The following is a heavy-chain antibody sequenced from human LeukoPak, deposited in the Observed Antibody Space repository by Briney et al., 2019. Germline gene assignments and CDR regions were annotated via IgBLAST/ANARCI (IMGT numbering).Heavy chain of an antibody. Sequence: ASVKVSCKASGYTFTTYGITWVRQAPGQGLEWMGWISASNGNANYAQNLQGRVTMTTDTSTSTAYIELRSLRSDDTAVYYCARWAVGGYNSFSYYGMDVWGQGTTVTVSS. CDR2: ISASNGNA. CDR1: GYTFTTYG. D-gene: IGHD5-24*01. CDR3: ARWAVGGYNSFSYYGMDV. J-gene: IGHJ6*02. V-gene: IGHV1-18*01.